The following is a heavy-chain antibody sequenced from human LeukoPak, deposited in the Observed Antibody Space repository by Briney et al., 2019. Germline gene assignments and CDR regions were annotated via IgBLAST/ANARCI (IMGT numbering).Heavy chain of an antibody. CDR3: TRDRSRAEDD. CDR2: ISWNSGNI. CDR1: GFRFENFV. D-gene: IGHD1-14*01. J-gene: IGHJ4*02. Sequence: GGSLRLSCSASGFRFENFVMNWVRQPPGKGLEWVSGISWNSGNIGYADSVRGRFTISRDNANNLLYLQMNSLRGEDTAVYYCTRDRSRAEDDWGQGTLVTVSS. V-gene: IGHV3-9*01.